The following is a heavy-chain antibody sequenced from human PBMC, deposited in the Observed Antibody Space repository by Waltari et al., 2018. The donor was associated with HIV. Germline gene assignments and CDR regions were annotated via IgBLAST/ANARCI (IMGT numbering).Heavy chain of an antibody. CDR3: ARGGPEYPGGYYYYGMDV. V-gene: IGHV1-69*01. J-gene: IGHJ6*02. CDR1: GGPFSTYA. D-gene: IGHD1-26*01. CDR2: IIPIFGTA. Sequence: QVQLVQSGAEVKKPGSSVKVSCKASGGPFSTYAIRWVRQAPGHWLEWMGGIIPIFGTANYAQKFQGRVTITADESTSTAYMELSSLRSEDTAVYYCARGGPEYPGGYYYYGMDVWGQGTTVTVSS.